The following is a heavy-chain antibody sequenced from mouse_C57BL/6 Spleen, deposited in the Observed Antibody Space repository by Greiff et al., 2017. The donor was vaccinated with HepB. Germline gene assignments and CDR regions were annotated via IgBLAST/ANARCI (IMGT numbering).Heavy chain of an antibody. Sequence: EVMLVESGEGLVKPGGSLKLSCAASGFTFSSYAMSWVRQTPEKRLEWVAYISSGGDYIYYADTVKGRFTISRDNARNTLYLQMSSLKSEDTAMYYCTRGRDYYGSSSWYFDVWGPGTTVTVSS. J-gene: IGHJ1*01. CDR2: ISSGGDYI. D-gene: IGHD1-1*01. CDR1: GFTFSSYA. CDR3: TRGRDYYGSSSWYFDV. V-gene: IGHV5-9-1*02.